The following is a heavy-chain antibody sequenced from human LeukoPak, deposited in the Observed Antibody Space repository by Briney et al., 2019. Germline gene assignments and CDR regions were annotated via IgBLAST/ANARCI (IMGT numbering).Heavy chain of an antibody. Sequence: GASVKVSCKVSGYTLTELSMHWVRQAPGKGLEWMGGFDPEDGETIYAQKFQGRVTITADESTSTAYMELSSLRSEDTAVYYCAIYSSYGPAREFDYWGQGTLVTVSS. CDR2: FDPEDGET. V-gene: IGHV1-24*01. D-gene: IGHD5-18*01. CDR3: AIYSSYGPAREFDY. J-gene: IGHJ4*02. CDR1: GYTLTELS.